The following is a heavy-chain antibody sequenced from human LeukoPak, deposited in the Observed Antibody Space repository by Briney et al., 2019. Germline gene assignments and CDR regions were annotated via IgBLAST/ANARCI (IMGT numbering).Heavy chain of an antibody. V-gene: IGHV4-59*08. CDR3: ARLVGANYFDY. CDR1: GGSISSYY. CDR2: IYYSGST. J-gene: IGHJ4*02. D-gene: IGHD1-26*01. Sequence: SETLSLTCTVSGGSISSYYWSWVRQPPGKGLEWIGYIYYSGSTNYYPSLKSRVTISVDTSKNQFSLKLSSVTAADTAVYYCARLVGANYFDYWGQGTLVTVSS.